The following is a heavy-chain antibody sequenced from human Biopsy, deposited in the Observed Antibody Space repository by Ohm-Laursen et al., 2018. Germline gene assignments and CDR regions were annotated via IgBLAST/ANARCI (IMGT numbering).Heavy chain of an antibody. CDR2: ISYNERT. V-gene: IGHV4-31*03. CDR1: GASVKTSGYF. J-gene: IGHJ2*01. Sequence: TLSLTCSVSGASVKTSGYFWAWIRQRPGKGLEWIGYISYNERTHYNPSLMSRLAISFGTSNNRISLQLRSVSVADTAVYYCVREPKTGTAEAWYFDLWGRGSPVTVPS. CDR3: VREPKTGTAEAWYFDL. D-gene: IGHD3-9*01.